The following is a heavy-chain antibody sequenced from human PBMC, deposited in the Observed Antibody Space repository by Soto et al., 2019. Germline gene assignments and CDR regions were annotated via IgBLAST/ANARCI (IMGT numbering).Heavy chain of an antibody. CDR1: GFSLSTSGVG. D-gene: IGHD7-27*01. V-gene: IGHV2-5*02. CDR2: IYWDDDK. J-gene: IGHJ4*02. CDR3: AHSLIPNWGSRGAFDY. Sequence: KESGPTLVKPTQTLTLTCTFSGFSLSTSGVGVGWIRQPPGKALECLALIYWDDDKRYSPSLKSRLTITKDTSKNQVVLTMTNMDPVDTATYYCAHSLIPNWGSRGAFDYWGQGTLVTVSS.